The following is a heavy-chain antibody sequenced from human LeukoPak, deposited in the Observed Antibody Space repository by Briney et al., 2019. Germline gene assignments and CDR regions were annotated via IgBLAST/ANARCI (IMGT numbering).Heavy chain of an antibody. CDR1: GYTFTSYG. CDR3: ARRLGGSYYYWFDP. V-gene: IGHV1-18*01. Sequence: ASVKVSCKASGYTFTSYGISWVRQAPGQGLEWMGWISAYNGNTNYAQKLQGRVTMTTDTSASTAYMELRSLRSDDTAVYYCARRLGGSYYYWFDPWGQGTLATVSS. J-gene: IGHJ5*02. CDR2: ISAYNGNT. D-gene: IGHD1-26*01.